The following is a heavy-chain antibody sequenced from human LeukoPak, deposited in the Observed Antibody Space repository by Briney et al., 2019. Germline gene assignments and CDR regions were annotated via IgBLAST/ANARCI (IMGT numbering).Heavy chain of an antibody. CDR3: ARYDTTVTITLDN. J-gene: IGHJ4*02. D-gene: IGHD4-17*01. Sequence: SETLSLTRSVSGGSISSRSFSGGWIRQPPGKGLEWSGNIYYGARTYYNPSLNSRVTTSVDTSKDQLSLKLTSVTATDTAVYYCARYDTTVTITLDNWGQGTLVTVSS. CDR1: GGSISSRSFS. CDR2: IYYGART. V-gene: IGHV4-39*01.